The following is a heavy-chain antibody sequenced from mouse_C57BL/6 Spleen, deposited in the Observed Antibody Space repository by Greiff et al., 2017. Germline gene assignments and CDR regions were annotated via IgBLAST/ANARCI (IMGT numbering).Heavy chain of an antibody. Sequence: EVQLQQSGPELVKPGASVKISCKASGYTFTDYYMNWVKQSHGKSLEWIGDINPNNGGTSYNQKFKGKATLTVDKSSSTAYMELRSLTSEDSAVYYCARSSNWSYAMDYWGQGTSVTVSS. J-gene: IGHJ4*01. CDR1: GYTFTDYY. D-gene: IGHD4-1*01. CDR2: INPNNGGT. CDR3: ARSSNWSYAMDY. V-gene: IGHV1-26*01.